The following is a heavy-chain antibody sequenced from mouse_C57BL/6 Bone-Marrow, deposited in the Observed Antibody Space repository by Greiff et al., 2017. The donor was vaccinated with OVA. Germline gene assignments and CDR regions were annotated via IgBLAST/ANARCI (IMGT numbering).Heavy chain of an antibody. D-gene: IGHD1-1*01. CDR3: ESLYYYGSSPLLAMDD. J-gene: IGHJ4*01. CDR2: IRNKANGYTT. Sequence: EVKLVESGGGLVQPGGSLSLSCAASGFTFTDYYMSWVRQPPGKALEWLGFIRNKANGYTTEYSASVTVRFTLSRDNSQGIVYLQMNALRAEDSATYYCESLYYYGSSPLLAMDDRGQGTSVTVSS. CDR1: GFTFTDYY. V-gene: IGHV7-3*01.